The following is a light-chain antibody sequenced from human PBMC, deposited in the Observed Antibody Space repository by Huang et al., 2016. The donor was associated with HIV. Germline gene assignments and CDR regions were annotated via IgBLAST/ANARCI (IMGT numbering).Light chain of an antibody. CDR3: QQFSSYPLT. CDR1: QGIPNY. CDR2: AAS. V-gene: IGKV1-9*01. J-gene: IGKJ4*01. Sequence: IQLTQSPSSLSIYVGDKVTITCRASQGIPNYVAWYQQRPGKAPKLLIYAASTLQNGVPSRFSCSGSGADFALSIANVQPEDSATYYCQQFSSYPLTFGGGTKVEIK.